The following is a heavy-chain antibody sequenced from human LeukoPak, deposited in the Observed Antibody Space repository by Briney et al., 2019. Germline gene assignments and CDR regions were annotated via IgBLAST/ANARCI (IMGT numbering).Heavy chain of an antibody. CDR3: AKDPRFGSGWSD. CDR1: GFTFSSYA. V-gene: IGHV3-23*01. Sequence: GGALRLSRAASGFTFSSYAMSWVRQAPGKGLEGVSAISGSGGSTYYADSVKGRFTISRDNSKNTLYLQMNSLRAEDTAVYYCAKDPRFGSGWSDWGQGTLVTVSS. J-gene: IGHJ4*02. D-gene: IGHD6-19*01. CDR2: ISGSGGST.